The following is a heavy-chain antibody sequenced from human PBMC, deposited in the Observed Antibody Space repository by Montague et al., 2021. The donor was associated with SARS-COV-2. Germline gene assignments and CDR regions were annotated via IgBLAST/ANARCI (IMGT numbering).Heavy chain of an antibody. CDR2: IYNSGST. D-gene: IGHD6-13*01. CDR3: ARVGRGSSWYEVAFDI. CDR1: GGSINRYS. J-gene: IGHJ3*02. Sequence: SETLSLTCTVSGGSINRYSWTWIRQPPGKGPEWIGYIYNSGSTNXNPSLTSRVTISVDTPKNQFSLKLSSVAAADTAVYYCARVGRGSSWYEVAFDIWGQGTMVTVSS. V-gene: IGHV4-59*01.